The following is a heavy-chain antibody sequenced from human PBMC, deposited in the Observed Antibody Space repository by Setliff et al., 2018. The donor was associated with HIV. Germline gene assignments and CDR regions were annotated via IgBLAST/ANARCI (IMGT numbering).Heavy chain of an antibody. J-gene: IGHJ1*01. V-gene: IGHV3-23*01. CDR1: GFTVSSNY. CDR2: ISGSGGST. Sequence: GGSLRLSCVVSGFTVSSNYMSWVRQAPGKGLEWVSVISGSGGSTFYEDSVKGRFIISRDNSNNMLHLQMNSLRVEDTAIYYCARSSQWLVGGYFHHWGQGTLVTVSS. D-gene: IGHD6-19*01. CDR3: ARSSQWLVGGYFHH.